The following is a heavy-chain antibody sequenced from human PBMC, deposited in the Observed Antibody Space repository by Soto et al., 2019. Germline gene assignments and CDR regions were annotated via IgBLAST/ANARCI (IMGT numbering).Heavy chain of an antibody. CDR2: IWYDGSKK. CDR1: GFTFSSFG. CDR3: ARDASYYSLWSGYYPSRNGMDV. Sequence: QVQVVESGGGVVQPGRSLRLSCAASGFTFSSFGMHWVRQAPGKGLEWVSLIWYDGSKKSYGDSVKGRFTISRDNSRNTVYFQMISLRADDTAVYYCARDASYYSLWSGYYPSRNGMDVWGQGTTVTVSS. D-gene: IGHD3-3*01. V-gene: IGHV3-33*01. J-gene: IGHJ6*02.